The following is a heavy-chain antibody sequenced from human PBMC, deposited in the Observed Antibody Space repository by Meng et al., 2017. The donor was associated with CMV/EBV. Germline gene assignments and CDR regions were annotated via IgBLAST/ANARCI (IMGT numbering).Heavy chain of an antibody. CDR2: INSDGSST. Sequence: ELQLVEAGGGLVQPGGSLRLSCADSGFTFSSYWMHWVRQAPGKGLVWVSRINSDGSSTSYADSVKGRFTISRDNAKNTLYLQMNSLRAEDTAVYYCARDRLLGWFDPWGQGTLVTVSS. V-gene: IGHV3-74*01. J-gene: IGHJ5*02. D-gene: IGHD7-27*01. CDR3: ARDRLLGWFDP. CDR1: GFTFSSYW.